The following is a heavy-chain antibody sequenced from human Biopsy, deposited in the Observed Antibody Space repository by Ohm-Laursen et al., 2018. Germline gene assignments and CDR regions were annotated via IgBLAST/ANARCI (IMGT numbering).Heavy chain of an antibody. CDR1: TGTFDSYG. Sequence: SVKVSCKTSTGTFDSYGVTWVRQAPGQGLEWMGRIIPILRTTTYAPKFQGRITITADESTSTAYMELSSLTSDDTAVYFCARGEGSSWFDPWGHGTLVTVSS. D-gene: IGHD1-26*01. CDR3: ARGEGSSWFDP. J-gene: IGHJ5*02. CDR2: IIPILRTT. V-gene: IGHV1-69*11.